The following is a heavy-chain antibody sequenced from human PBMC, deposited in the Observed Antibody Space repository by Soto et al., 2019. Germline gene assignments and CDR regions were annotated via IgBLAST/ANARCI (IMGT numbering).Heavy chain of an antibody. CDR2: IYGNDDK. Sequence: SGPTLVNPTQTLTLTFTFSAFSLSTSGVGVGWIRQPPGKALECLALIYGNDDKRYSPSLKNRLTITKDTSKNQVVITMTNMDPVDTATYYCTHSGVTYYYGPGNDYAMNHWGQGTLVTVSS. V-gene: IGHV2-5*01. D-gene: IGHD3-10*01. CDR3: THSGVTYYYGPGNDYAMNH. J-gene: IGHJ4*02. CDR1: AFSLSTSGVG.